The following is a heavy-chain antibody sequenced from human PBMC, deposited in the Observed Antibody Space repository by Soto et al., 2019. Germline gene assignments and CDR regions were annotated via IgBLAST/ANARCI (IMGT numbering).Heavy chain of an antibody. CDR3: ARDIFGGAYDFLH. CDR1: GFRVSSLY. Sequence: EVQLVESGGGLVQPGGSLRLSCAASGFRVSSLYMTWVRQAPGKGLQWVAVISSGGSPYYADSVKGRFTISRDNSKNTLYVEMNSLRAEDTAVYYCARDIFGGAYDFLHRGQGTLLTVSS. D-gene: IGHD3-3*01. CDR2: ISSGGSP. V-gene: IGHV3-66*01. J-gene: IGHJ4*02.